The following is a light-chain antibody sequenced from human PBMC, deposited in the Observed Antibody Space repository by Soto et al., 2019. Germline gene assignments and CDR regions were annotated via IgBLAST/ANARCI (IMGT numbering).Light chain of an antibody. CDR1: QSVNSW. Sequence: DIQMTQSPSTLSGSVGDRVTITCRASQSVNSWVAWYQQKPGRAPKVLIHKASSLESGVPSRFSGSGSATEFTLTISSLQPDDFATYYCQHYDNSPWTFGQGTKVDIK. CDR3: QHYDNSPWT. J-gene: IGKJ1*01. CDR2: KAS. V-gene: IGKV1-5*03.